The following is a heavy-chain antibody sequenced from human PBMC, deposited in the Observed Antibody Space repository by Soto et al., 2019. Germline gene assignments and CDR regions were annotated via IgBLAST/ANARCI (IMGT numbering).Heavy chain of an antibody. D-gene: IGHD2-8*02. J-gene: IGHJ4*02. CDR2: INHSGST. Sequence: SETLSLTCAVYGGSFSGYYWTWIRQPPGTGLEWIGEINHSGSTNYNPSLKSRVTISVDTSKNQFSLKLTSVTAADTAVYYCASDKITGLFDYWGQRTLVTGSS. CDR1: GGSFSGYY. CDR3: ASDKITGLFDY. V-gene: IGHV4-34*01.